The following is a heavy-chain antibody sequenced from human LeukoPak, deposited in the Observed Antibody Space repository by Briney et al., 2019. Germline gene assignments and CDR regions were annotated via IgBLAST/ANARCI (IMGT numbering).Heavy chain of an antibody. CDR2: IYPGDSDT. D-gene: IGHD1-14*01. V-gene: IGHV5-51*07. J-gene: IGHJ4*02. CDR1: GYSFTSYW. CDR3: ARRTTGGVFDY. Sequence: GESLKISCKGSGYSFTSYWIGWVHQVPGKGLEWMGTIYPGDSDTRYSPSFQGQVTMSADKSISTAYLQWSSLGASDTAIYYCARRTTGGVFDYWGQGTLVTVSS.